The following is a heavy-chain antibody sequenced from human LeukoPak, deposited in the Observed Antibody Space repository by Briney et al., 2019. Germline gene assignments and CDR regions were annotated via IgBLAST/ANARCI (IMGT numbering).Heavy chain of an antibody. CDR1: GFPFSSYW. CDR2: IKQDGSDK. J-gene: IGHJ4*02. CDR3: ARLTGTTGFDY. Sequence: PGGSLRLSCAASGFPFSSYWMSWVRQAPGKGLEWVANIKQDGSDKYYVDSVKGRFTNSRDNAKNSLYLQVNSLRADDTAVYYCARLTGTTGFDYWGQGTLVTVSS. V-gene: IGHV3-7*01. D-gene: IGHD1-1*01.